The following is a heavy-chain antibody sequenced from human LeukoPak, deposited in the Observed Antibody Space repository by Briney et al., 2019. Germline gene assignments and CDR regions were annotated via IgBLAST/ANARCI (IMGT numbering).Heavy chain of an antibody. CDR2: IYHSGST. V-gene: IGHV4-30-2*01. J-gene: IGHJ4*02. CDR1: GGSISSGGYS. D-gene: IGHD3-22*01. CDR3: ARGYDSSGYPFDY. Sequence: PSQTLSLTCAVSGGSISSGGYSWRWIRQPPGKGLEWIGYIYHSGSTYYNPSLKSRVTISVDRSKNQFSLKLSSVTAADTAVYYCARGYDSSGYPFDYWGQGTLVTVSS.